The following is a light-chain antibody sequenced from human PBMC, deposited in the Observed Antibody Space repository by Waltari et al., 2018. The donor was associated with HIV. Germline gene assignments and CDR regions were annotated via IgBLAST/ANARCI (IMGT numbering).Light chain of an antibody. Sequence: SYALTQPSSVSVSPGQTARITCSGDGLAKRYVRWFQQKPGQAPVLVIDKDIERPSGIPERFSGSSSGTTVTLTISGAQVEDEADYYCFSAADNNLGVFGGGTKVTVL. CDR2: KDI. V-gene: IGLV3-27*01. CDR3: FSAADNNLGV. J-gene: IGLJ3*02. CDR1: GLAKRY.